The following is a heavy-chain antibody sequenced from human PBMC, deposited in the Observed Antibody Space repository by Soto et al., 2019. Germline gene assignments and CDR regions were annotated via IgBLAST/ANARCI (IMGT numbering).Heavy chain of an antibody. CDR2: ISHSTTT. V-gene: IGHV4-30-2*01. CDR3: VRGGLFGAGSSPTEN. Sequence: QLQLQESGSGLVKPSQTLSLTCAVSGDSISSGTYSWTWIRQPPGKGLEWIGYISHSTTTNYNPSLKSRVTLSEEPFKNHVSLKLTAVTAADTAVYYCVRGGLFGAGSSPTENWGQGILVTVSS. J-gene: IGHJ4*02. CDR1: GDSISSGTYS. D-gene: IGHD3-16*01.